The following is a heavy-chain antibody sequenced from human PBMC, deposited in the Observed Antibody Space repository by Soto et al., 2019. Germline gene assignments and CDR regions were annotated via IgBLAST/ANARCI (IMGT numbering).Heavy chain of an antibody. CDR2: IGSKVHGGTT. D-gene: IGHD2-15*01. CDR3: TRGIRVPDY. Sequence: SCTASGFTFGDYAMSWVRQAPGKGLEWVGSIGSKVHGGTTVYAASVKGRFTISREDSKSIAYVQMNSLKTEDTAVYYCTRGIRVPDYWGQGTLVTVSS. V-gene: IGHV3-49*04. CDR1: GFTFGDYA. J-gene: IGHJ4*02.